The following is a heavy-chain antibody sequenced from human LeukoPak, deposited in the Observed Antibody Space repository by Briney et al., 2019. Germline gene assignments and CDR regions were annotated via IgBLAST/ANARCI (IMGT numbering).Heavy chain of an antibody. D-gene: IGHD4-23*01. Sequence: ASQTLSLTCAVSGGSSRSGDYFWSWIRQPPGKGLESIVHIHYSGNTYYNPSLKSRVSISVDTSKNQFPLKLSSVTAADTAVYYCARENNDYGGKKAFDYWGQGTLVTVSS. V-gene: IGHV4-30-4*01. J-gene: IGHJ4*02. CDR1: GGSSRSGDYF. CDR2: IHYSGNT. CDR3: ARENNDYGGKKAFDY.